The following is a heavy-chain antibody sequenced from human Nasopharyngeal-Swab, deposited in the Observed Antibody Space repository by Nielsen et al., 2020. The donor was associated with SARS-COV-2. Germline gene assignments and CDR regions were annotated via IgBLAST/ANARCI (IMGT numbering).Heavy chain of an antibody. CDR2: IYYSGST. CDR1: GGSISSSSYY. CDR3: ARVLGYCSSTSCYEPYYYGMDV. V-gene: IGHV4-39*01. D-gene: IGHD2-2*01. Sequence: SETLSLTCTVSGGSISSSSYYWGWIRQPPEKGLEWIGSIYYSGSTYYNPSLKSRVTISVDTSKNQFSLKLSSVTAADTAVYYCARVLGYCSSTSCYEPYYYGMDVWGQGTTVTVSS. J-gene: IGHJ6*02.